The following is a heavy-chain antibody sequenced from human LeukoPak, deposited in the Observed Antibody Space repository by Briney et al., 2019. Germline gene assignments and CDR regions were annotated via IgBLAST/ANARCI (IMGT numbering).Heavy chain of an antibody. CDR3: ARKVGATSPLGY. D-gene: IGHD1-26*01. Sequence: PSETLSLTCTVSGGSISSYYWSWIRQPPGKGLEWIGYIYYSGSTNYNPSLKSRVTISVDTSKNQFSLKLNSVTAADTAVYYCARKVGATSPLGYWGQGTLVTVSS. CDR2: IYYSGST. V-gene: IGHV4-59*01. J-gene: IGHJ4*02. CDR1: GGSISSYY.